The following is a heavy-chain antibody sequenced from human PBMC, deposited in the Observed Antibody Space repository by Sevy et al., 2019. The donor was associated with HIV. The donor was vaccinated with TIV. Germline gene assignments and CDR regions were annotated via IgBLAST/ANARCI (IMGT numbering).Heavy chain of an antibody. CDR2: ISGSGGST. V-gene: IGHV3-23*01. CDR3: ASGIAAPPRFDY. J-gene: IGHJ4*02. D-gene: IGHD6-6*01. Sequence: GGSLRLSCAASGFTFISYAMSWVRQAPGKGLEWVSAISGSGGSTYYADSVKGRFTISRDNSKNTLYLQMNSLRAEDTAVYYCASGIAAPPRFDYWGQGTLVTVSS. CDR1: GFTFISYA.